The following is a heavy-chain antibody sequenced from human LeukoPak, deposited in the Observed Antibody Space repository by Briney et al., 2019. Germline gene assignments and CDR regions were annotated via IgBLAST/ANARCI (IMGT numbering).Heavy chain of an antibody. Sequence: GGSLRLSCAASGFTFSSYAMSWVRQALGKGLKWVSTINDNGDGTYYADSVKGRFTISRDNFKNTLYLQMNSLRAEDTAVYYCAQTAGSYSGYFDYWGQGTLVTVSS. D-gene: IGHD1-26*01. CDR3: AQTAGSYSGYFDY. CDR1: GFTFSSYA. CDR2: INDNGDGT. V-gene: IGHV3-23*01. J-gene: IGHJ4*02.